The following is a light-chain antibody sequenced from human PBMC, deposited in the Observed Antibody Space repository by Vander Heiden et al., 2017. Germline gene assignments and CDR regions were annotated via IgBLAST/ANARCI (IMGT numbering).Light chain of an antibody. CDR1: QTISSY. CDR3: QQNDNTPFT. J-gene: IGKJ3*01. CDR2: AAS. V-gene: IGKV1-39*01. Sequence: DIQMTQSPSSLSASVGDRVTITCRASQTISSYLNWYQQKPGKAPKVLLSAASRLQSGVPSRFSGSGSGTDFTLTINSLQPEDFATYYCQQNDNTPFTFGHGTKVDIK.